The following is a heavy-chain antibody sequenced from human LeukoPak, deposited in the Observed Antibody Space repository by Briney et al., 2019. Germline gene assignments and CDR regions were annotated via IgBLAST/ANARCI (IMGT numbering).Heavy chain of an antibody. CDR3: AKGALGTFYSHFDS. J-gene: IGHJ4*02. CDR1: GLTFSSYA. V-gene: IGHV3-23*01. CDR2: VFGSGGNT. D-gene: IGHD3-10*01. Sequence: PGASLRLSCAASGLTFSSYALNWVRQAPGKGLEWVSAVFGSGGNTYYADSVKGRFTISRENSNNTLYLQMSSLRAEDAAIYYCAKGALGTFYSHFDSWGQGTLVTVSS.